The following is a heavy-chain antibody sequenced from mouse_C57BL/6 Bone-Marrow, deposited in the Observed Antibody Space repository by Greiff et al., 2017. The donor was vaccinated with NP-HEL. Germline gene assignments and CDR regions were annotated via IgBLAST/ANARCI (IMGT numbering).Heavy chain of an antibody. CDR3: ARGYSNPFAY. D-gene: IGHD2-5*01. J-gene: IGHJ3*01. CDR1: GFTFSDYG. CDR2: ISSGSSTI. Sequence: EVKLVESGGGLVKPGGSLKLSCAASGFTFSDYGMHWVRQAPEKGLEWVAYISSGSSTIYYADTVKGRFTISRDNAKNTLFLQMTSLRSEYTAMYYCARGYSNPFAYWGQGTLVTVSA. V-gene: IGHV5-17*01.